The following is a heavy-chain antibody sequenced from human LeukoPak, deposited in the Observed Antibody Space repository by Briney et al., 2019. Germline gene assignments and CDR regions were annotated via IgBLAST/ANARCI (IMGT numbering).Heavy chain of an antibody. V-gene: IGHV1-2*06. J-gene: IGHJ4*02. CDR2: INPNSGGT. CDR1: GYTLTDYY. CDR3: ARVGYYESSGYYEY. D-gene: IGHD3-22*01. Sequence: ASVKVSCKASGYTLTDYYMHWVREAPGQGLEWMGRINPNSGGTNYAQKFQGRVTMTRDTSISTVYMELSRLRSDDTAVYYCARVGYYESSGYYEYWGQGTLVTVSS.